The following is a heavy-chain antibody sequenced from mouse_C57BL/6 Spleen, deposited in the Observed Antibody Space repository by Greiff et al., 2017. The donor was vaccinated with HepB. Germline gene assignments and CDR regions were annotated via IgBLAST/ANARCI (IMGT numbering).Heavy chain of an antibody. V-gene: IGHV1-80*01. CDR3: ARKGGYDYDGWYFDV. CDR1: GYAFSSYW. Sequence: QVQLQQSGAELVKPGASVKISCKASGYAFSSYWMNWVKQRPGKGLEWIGQIYPGDGDTNYNGKFKGKATLTADKSSSTAYMQLSSLTSEDSAVYLCARKGGYDYDGWYFDVWGTGTTVTVAS. J-gene: IGHJ1*03. D-gene: IGHD2-4*01. CDR2: IYPGDGDT.